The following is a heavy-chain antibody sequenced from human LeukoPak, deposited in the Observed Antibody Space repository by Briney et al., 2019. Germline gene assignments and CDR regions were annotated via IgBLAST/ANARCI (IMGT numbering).Heavy chain of an antibody. D-gene: IGHD2-21*02. CDR1: GFTFSSYE. J-gene: IGHJ4*02. Sequence: GGSLRLSCAASGFTFSSYEMNWVRQAPGKGLEWVSYISSSGSTIYYADSVKGRFTISRDNAKNSLYLQMNSLRAEDTAVYYCARVIVVVTADQYYFDYWGQGTLVTVSS. V-gene: IGHV3-48*03. CDR2: ISSSGSTI. CDR3: ARVIVVVTADQYYFDY.